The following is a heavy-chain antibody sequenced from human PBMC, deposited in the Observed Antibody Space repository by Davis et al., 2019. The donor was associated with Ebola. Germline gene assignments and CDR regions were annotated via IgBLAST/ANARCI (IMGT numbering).Heavy chain of an antibody. CDR3: GKGYHSGWYVPTPESIDS. CDR1: GFTFSNYG. Sequence: GESLKISCVASGFTFSNYGMHWVRQAPGKGLEWVAVISFDGGNKFYADSVKGRFTVSRDNSKNTLYLQMNSLRADDTAVYYCGKGYHSGWYVPTPESIDSWAQGTLVIVSS. J-gene: IGHJ4*02. D-gene: IGHD6-19*01. V-gene: IGHV3-30*18. CDR2: ISFDGGNK.